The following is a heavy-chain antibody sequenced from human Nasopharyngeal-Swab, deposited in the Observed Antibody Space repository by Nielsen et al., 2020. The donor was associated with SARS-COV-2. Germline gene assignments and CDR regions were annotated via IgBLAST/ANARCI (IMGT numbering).Heavy chain of an antibody. D-gene: IGHD3-16*01. CDR1: GGSLSGSS. V-gene: IGHV4-34*01. CDR3: ARGLSGVVPSPFLGLGPYFYYYYMDV. Sequence: ESLKISCTVNGGSLSGSSWSWIRQPPGKGLEWIGEISHGGNTKYNPSLKSRVTVGVDTSKNQFSLKLSSVTAADTAVYYCARGLSGVVPSPFLGLGPYFYYYYMDVWGKGTTVTVSS. CDR2: ISHGGNT. J-gene: IGHJ6*03.